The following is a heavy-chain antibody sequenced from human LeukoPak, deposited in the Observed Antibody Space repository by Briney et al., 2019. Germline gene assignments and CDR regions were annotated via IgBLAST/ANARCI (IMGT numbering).Heavy chain of an antibody. CDR1: GGTFSSYA. D-gene: IGHD3-3*01. CDR3: AKTDFWSGPAPYYFDY. Sequence: GSSLKVSCKASGGTFSSYAISWGRRAPGQGLEWMGGIIPIFGTTNYAQKFQGRVTITTDTSTSTAYMELSSLRSEDTAVYYCAKTDFWSGPAPYYFDYWGQGTLVTVSS. CDR2: IIPIFGTT. V-gene: IGHV1-69*05. J-gene: IGHJ4*02.